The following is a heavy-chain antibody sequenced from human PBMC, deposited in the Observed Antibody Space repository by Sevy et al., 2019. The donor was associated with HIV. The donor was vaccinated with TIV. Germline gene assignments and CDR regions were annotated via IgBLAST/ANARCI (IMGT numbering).Heavy chain of an antibody. D-gene: IGHD3-10*01. V-gene: IGHV1-24*01. Sequence: ASVKVSCKVSGYTLTELSMHWVRQAPGKGLEWMGGFDPEDGETIYAQKFQGRVTMTEDKSTDTAYMELSSLRSEDTAVYYCATIRMVRGVIIPRGFDPWGQGTLVTVSS. CDR1: GYTLTELS. CDR3: ATIRMVRGVIIPRGFDP. CDR2: FDPEDGET. J-gene: IGHJ5*02.